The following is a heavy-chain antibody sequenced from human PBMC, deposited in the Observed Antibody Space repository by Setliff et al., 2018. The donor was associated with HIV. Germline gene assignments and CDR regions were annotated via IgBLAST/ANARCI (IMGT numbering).Heavy chain of an antibody. V-gene: IGHV4-39*01. CDR2: IYYSGST. Sequence: PSETLSLTCTVSGGSISSSSYYWGWIRQPPGKGLEWIGSIYYSGSTYYNPSLKSRVTISVDTSKNQFALKPSSVTAADTAVYYCARGGLIEYSSSYRGSEYWGQGTLVTVSS. CDR1: GGSISSSSYY. D-gene: IGHD6-6*01. J-gene: IGHJ4*02. CDR3: ARGGLIEYSSSYRGSEY.